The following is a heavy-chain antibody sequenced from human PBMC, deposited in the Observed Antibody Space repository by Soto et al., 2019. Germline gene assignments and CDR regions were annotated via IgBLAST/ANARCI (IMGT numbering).Heavy chain of an antibody. V-gene: IGHV3-7*03. D-gene: IGHD6-13*01. CDR1: GFTFSSYW. Sequence: QSGGSLRLSCAASGFTFSSYWMSWVRQAPGKGLEWVANIKQDGSEKYYVDSVKGRFTISRDNAKNSLYLQMNSLRAEDTAVYYCERDGSAGYFDYWGQGTLVTVSS. CDR3: ERDGSAGYFDY. J-gene: IGHJ4*02. CDR2: IKQDGSEK.